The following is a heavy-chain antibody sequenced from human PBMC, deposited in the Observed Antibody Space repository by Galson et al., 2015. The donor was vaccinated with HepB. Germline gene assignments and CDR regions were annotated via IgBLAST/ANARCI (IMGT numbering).Heavy chain of an antibody. CDR1: GGSISSYY. Sequence: ETLSLTCTVSGGSISSYYWSWIRQPPGKGLEWIGYIYYSGSTNYNPSLKSRVTISVDTSKNQFSLKLSSVTAADTAVYYCARAGYSGYYCGLDYWGQGTLVTVSS. D-gene: IGHD3-22*01. J-gene: IGHJ4*02. CDR2: IYYSGST. CDR3: ARAGYSGYYCGLDY. V-gene: IGHV4-59*01.